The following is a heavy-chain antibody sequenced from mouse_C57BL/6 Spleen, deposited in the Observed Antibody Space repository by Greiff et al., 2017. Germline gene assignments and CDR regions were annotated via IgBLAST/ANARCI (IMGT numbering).Heavy chain of an antibody. V-gene: IGHV1-81*01. CDR1: GYTFTSYG. D-gene: IGHD2-3*01. CDR2: IYPRSGNT. J-gene: IGHJ3*01. Sequence: VQLQQSGAELARPGASVKLSCKASGYTFTSYGISWVKQRTGQGLEWIGEIYPRSGNTYYNEKFKGKATLTADKSSSTAYMELRSLTSEDSAAYFCARSGDGYPWFAYWGQGTLVTVSA. CDR3: ARSGDGYPWFAY.